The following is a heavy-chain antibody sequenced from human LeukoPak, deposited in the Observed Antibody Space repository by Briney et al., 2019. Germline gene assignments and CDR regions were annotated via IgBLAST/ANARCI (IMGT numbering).Heavy chain of an antibody. CDR1: GGTFSSYA. J-gene: IGHJ4*02. CDR3: AWRRDPGYKYRDY. D-gene: IGHD5-24*01. Sequence: ASVKVSCKASGGTFSSYAISWVRQAPGQGLEWMGGIIPIFGTANYAQKFQGRVTITADESTSTAYMELSNLRSEDTAVYYCAWRRDPGYKYRDYWGQGTLVTVSS. V-gene: IGHV1-69*13. CDR2: IIPIFGTA.